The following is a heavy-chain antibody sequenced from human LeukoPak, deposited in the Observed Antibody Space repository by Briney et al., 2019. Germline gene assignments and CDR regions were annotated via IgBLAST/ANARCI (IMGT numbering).Heavy chain of an antibody. J-gene: IGHJ4*02. CDR3: ARDKNDSSGYYGY. Sequence: ETLSLTCTVSGGSTSSSSYYWGWVRQAPGKGLEWVSSISSSSSYICYADSVKGRFTISRDNAKNSLYLQMNSLRAEDTAVYYCARDKNDSSGYYGYWGQGTLVTVSS. CDR1: GGSTSSSSYY. V-gene: IGHV3-21*01. D-gene: IGHD3-22*01. CDR2: ISSSSSYI.